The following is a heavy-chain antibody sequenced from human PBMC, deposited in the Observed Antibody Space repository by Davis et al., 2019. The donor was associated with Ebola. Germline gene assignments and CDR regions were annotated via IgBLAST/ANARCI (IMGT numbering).Heavy chain of an antibody. CDR3: AREGKGSDAFDI. V-gene: IGHV1-18*01. J-gene: IGHJ3*02. CDR1: GYTFTSYG. CDR2: ISAYNGNT. Sequence: ASVKVSCKASGYTFTSYGISWVRQAPGQGLEWMGWISAYNGNTNYAQKFQGRVTITADESTSTAYMELSSLRSEDTAVYYCAREGKGSDAFDIWGQGTMVTVSS.